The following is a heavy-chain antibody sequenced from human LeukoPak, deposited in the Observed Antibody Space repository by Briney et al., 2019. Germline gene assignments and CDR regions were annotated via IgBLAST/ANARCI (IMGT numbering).Heavy chain of an antibody. CDR3: ARAHSSGWYVDYFDY. CDR1: GFNFHEYS. J-gene: IGHJ4*02. Sequence: PGGSLRLSCAASGFNFHEYSMHWVRQTPARGLEWVALISWQSTTTYYADSVKGRFTISRDNGKSSLYLQMNSLRAEDTALYHCARAHSSGWYVDYFDYWGKGPLVTVSS. D-gene: IGHD6-19*01. CDR2: ISWQSTTT. V-gene: IGHV3-43*01.